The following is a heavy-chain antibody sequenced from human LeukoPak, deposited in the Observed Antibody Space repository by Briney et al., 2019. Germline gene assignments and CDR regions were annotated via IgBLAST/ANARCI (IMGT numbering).Heavy chain of an antibody. Sequence: GGSLRLSCAASGFTFSNAWMSWVRQAPGKGLEWVSYISSSGSTIYYADSVKGRFTISRDNSKNSLYLQMNSLRVEDTAFYYCTKLGSRHYWGQGTLVTVSS. J-gene: IGHJ4*02. CDR3: TKLGSRHY. CDR1: GFTFSNAW. CDR2: ISSSGSTI. D-gene: IGHD7-27*01. V-gene: IGHV3-11*01.